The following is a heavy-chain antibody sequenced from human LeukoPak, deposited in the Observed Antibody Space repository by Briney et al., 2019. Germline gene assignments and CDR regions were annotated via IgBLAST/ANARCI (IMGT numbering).Heavy chain of an antibody. CDR2: IYYSGST. D-gene: IGHD6-6*01. V-gene: IGHV4-31*03. CDR3: ASIAARPFYYGMDV. CDR1: GGSISSGGYY. J-gene: IGHJ6*02. Sequence: SEPLSLTCTVSGGSISSGGYYWSWIRQHPGKGLGWIGYIYYSGSTYYNPSLKSRVTISVDTSKNQFSLKLSSVTAADTAVYYCASIAARPFYYGMDVWGQGTTVTVSS.